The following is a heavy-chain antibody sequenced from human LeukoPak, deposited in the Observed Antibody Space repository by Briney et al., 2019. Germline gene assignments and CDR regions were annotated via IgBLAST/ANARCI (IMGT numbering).Heavy chain of an antibody. D-gene: IGHD6-19*01. Sequence: KPGGSLRLSCATSGFTFSTYSMNWVRQAPGKGLEWVSSISISSDYMFYTDSVKGRFTISRDNAKNSLFLQMDTLRAEDTAVYFCASSVPGTRAFDIWGQGTLVTVSS. CDR1: GFTFSTYS. J-gene: IGHJ3*02. CDR3: ASSVPGTRAFDI. CDR2: ISISSDYM. V-gene: IGHV3-21*01.